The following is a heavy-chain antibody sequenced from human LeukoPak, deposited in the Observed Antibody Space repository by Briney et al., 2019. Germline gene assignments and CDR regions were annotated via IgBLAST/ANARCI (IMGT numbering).Heavy chain of an antibody. V-gene: IGHV4-39*02. D-gene: IGHD5-18*01. CDR3: ARASDTAMVFFFDY. CDR2: VHHRGGT. J-gene: IGHJ4*02. Sequence: SETLSLTCTVSGGSISSYSYYWGWIRLPPGKGLEWIGNVHHRGGTYYSPSLKSRVTLSLDTSNNQFSLKLKSVTAADTAVYYCARASDTAMVFFFDYWGQGIMVTVSS. CDR1: GGSISSYSYY.